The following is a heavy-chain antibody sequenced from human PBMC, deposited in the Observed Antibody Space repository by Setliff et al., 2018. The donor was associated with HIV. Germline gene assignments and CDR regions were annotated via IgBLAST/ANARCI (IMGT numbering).Heavy chain of an antibody. Sequence: PSETLSLTCTVSGGSIRSDSYYWTWIRQPAGEGLEWIGRIYSSGNTNYNPSLESRVTISVDTSKNQFSLKLSSVTAADTAVYYCAREEKLSAVAGTMYYYYAMDVWVPETLLVTVSS. CDR2: IYSSGNT. CDR3: AREEKLSAVAGTMYYYYAMDV. V-gene: IGHV4-61*02. CDR1: GGSIRSDSYY. D-gene: IGHD6-19*01. J-gene: IGHJ6*02.